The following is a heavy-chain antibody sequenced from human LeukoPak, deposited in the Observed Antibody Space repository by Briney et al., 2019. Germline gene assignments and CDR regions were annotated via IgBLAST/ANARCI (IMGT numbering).Heavy chain of an antibody. CDR3: ARGQQLVPDY. Sequence: GGSLRLSCTASGFTVSSNYMSWVCQAPGKGLEWVSVIYSGGSTYYADSVKGRFTISRDNSKNTLYLQMNSLRAEDTAVYYCARGQQLVPDYWGQGTLVTVSS. V-gene: IGHV3-53*01. J-gene: IGHJ4*02. CDR1: GFTVSSNY. CDR2: IYSGGST. D-gene: IGHD6-13*01.